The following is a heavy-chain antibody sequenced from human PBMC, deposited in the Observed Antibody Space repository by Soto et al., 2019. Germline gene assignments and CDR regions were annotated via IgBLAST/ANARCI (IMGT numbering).Heavy chain of an antibody. D-gene: IGHD1-1*01. CDR1: GYTFTRNG. V-gene: IGHV1-18*01. CDR3: VNDRDGNRWPCRDV. Sequence: QVHLVQSGAEVKKPGASVNVSCKTSGYTFTRNGISWVRQAPGQGLEWMGWISPNSGNTKYAQKRPGRVSMTPDTATSTAYMELRSLSSDDTAVYYCVNDRDGNRWPCRDVWGPGTRVTVSS. J-gene: IGHJ6*01. CDR2: ISPNSGNT.